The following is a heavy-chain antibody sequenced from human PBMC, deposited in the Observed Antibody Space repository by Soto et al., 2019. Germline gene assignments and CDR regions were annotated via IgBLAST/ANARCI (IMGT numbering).Heavy chain of an antibody. CDR3: ASYSSSWYDAFDI. CDR1: GFTFSSYW. CDR2: IKQDGSEK. Sequence: GGSLRLSCAASGFTFSSYWMSWVRQAPGKGLEWVANIKQDGSEKYYVDSVKGRFTISRDNAKNSLYLQMNSLRAEDTAVYYCASYSSSWYDAFDIWGQGTMVTVSS. D-gene: IGHD6-13*01. J-gene: IGHJ3*02. V-gene: IGHV3-7*01.